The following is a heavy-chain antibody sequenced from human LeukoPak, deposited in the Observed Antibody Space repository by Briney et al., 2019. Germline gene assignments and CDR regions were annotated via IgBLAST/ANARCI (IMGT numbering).Heavy chain of an antibody. V-gene: IGHV1-2*02. J-gene: IGHJ3*02. CDR2: INPNSGGT. D-gene: IGHD1-7*01. CDR1: GYTFTGYY. CDR3: AILELELYDAFDI. Sequence: ASVKVSCKASGYTFTGYYMHWVRQAPGQGLEWMGWINPNSGGTNYAQKFQGRVTMTRDTSISTAYMELSRLRSDDTAVYYCAILELELYDAFDIWGQGTMVTVSS.